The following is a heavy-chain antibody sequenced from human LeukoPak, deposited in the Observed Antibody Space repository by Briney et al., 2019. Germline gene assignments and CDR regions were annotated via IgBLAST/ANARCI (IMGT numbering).Heavy chain of an antibody. Sequence: GGSLRLSCAASGFSFSVYAVHWVRQAPGKGLEWVAVISYDGSKKFYADSVKGRFTISRDNSENTLYLQMNSLRAEDTAVYYCARDYYDSSGHYYVDSWGQGTLVTVSS. J-gene: IGHJ4*02. CDR3: ARDYYDSSGHYYVDS. CDR2: ISYDGSKK. CDR1: GFSFSVYA. D-gene: IGHD3-22*01. V-gene: IGHV3-30-3*01.